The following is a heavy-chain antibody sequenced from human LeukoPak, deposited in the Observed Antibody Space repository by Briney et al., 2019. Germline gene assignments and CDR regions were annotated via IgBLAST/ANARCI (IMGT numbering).Heavy chain of an antibody. CDR1: EVTVTSNY. Sequence: GGSLRLSCAASEVTVTSNYMSWVRQGPGKGLQWVSVIYPGGDIYYADSVKGRFIISRDNSKNTLSLQMNSLTADDTAVYYCARTRLGEWLVGNAFDIWGQGTMVTVSS. V-gene: IGHV3-53*01. J-gene: IGHJ3*02. D-gene: IGHD6-19*01. CDR3: ARTRLGEWLVGNAFDI. CDR2: IYPGGDI.